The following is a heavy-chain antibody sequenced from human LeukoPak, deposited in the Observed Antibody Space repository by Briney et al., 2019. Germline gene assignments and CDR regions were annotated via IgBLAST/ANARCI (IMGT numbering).Heavy chain of an antibody. CDR3: ARDYGSGSYFDY. Sequence: SQTLSLTCTVSGGSISSGGYYWSWIRQHPGKGLEWIGYIYYSGSTYYNPSLKSRVTISVDTSKNQFSLKLSSVTAADTAVYYSARDYGSGSYFDYWGQGTLVTVSS. D-gene: IGHD3-10*01. V-gene: IGHV4-30-4*08. CDR1: GGSISSGGYY. CDR2: IYYSGST. J-gene: IGHJ4*02.